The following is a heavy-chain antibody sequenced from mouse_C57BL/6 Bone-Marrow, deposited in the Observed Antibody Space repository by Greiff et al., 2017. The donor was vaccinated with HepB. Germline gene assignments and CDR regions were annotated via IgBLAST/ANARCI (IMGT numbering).Heavy chain of an antibody. CDR3: AREIYYDLDY. CDR1: GYSITSGYY. D-gene: IGHD2-4*01. Sequence: EVKLMESGPGLVKPSQSLSLTCSVTGYSITSGYYWNWIRQFPGNKLEWMGYISYDGSNNYNPSLKNRISITRDTSKNQFFLKLNSVTTEDTATYYCAREIYYDLDYWGQGTTLTVSS. V-gene: IGHV3-6*01. J-gene: IGHJ2*01. CDR2: ISYDGSN.